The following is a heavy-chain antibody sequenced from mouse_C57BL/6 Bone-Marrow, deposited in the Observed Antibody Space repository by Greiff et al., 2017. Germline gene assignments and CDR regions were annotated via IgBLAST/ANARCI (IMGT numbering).Heavy chain of an antibody. Sequence: QVQLQQPGAELVRPGTSVKLSCKASGYTFTSYWMHWVKQRPGQGLEWIGVIDPSDSYTNYNQKFKGKATLTVDTSSSTAYMQLSSLTSEASAVYYCSRWRFITTVNYFDYWGQGTTLTVSS. V-gene: IGHV1-59*01. D-gene: IGHD1-1*01. CDR1: GYTFTSYW. J-gene: IGHJ2*01. CDR2: IDPSDSYT. CDR3: SRWRFITTVNYFDY.